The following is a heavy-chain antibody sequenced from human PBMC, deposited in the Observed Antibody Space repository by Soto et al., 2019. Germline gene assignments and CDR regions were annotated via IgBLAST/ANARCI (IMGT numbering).Heavy chain of an antibody. Sequence: EVQLLESGGGLVQPGGSLRVSCAASGFTFSDYAMSWVRQAPGKGLEWVAGISGSGGSTLYADSVKGRFIISRDNSKNKVYLQMNSLTDEDTAIYYCATRGGYSGYETTPFDYWGQGTLVTVSS. CDR3: ATRGGYSGYETTPFDY. V-gene: IGHV3-23*01. CDR2: ISGSGGST. J-gene: IGHJ4*02. D-gene: IGHD5-12*01. CDR1: GFTFSDYA.